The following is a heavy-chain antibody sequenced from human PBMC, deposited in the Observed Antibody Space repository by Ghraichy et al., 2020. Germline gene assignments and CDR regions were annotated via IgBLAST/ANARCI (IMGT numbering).Heavy chain of an antibody. CDR2: ISGSGGAI. J-gene: IGHJ4*02. D-gene: IGHD6-19*01. V-gene: IGHV3-23*01. CDR1: GFTFNSYA. Sequence: GGSLRLSCAASGFTFNSYAMTWVRQAPGKGLEWVSAISGSGGAIYYADSVKGRFTISRDNAKNSLYLEMNSLRAEDTAVYYCARDLGGGWYFDYWGQGALVTVSS. CDR3: ARDLGGGWYFDY.